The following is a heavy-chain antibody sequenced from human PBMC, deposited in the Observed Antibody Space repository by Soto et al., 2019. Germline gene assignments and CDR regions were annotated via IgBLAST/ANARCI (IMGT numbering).Heavy chain of an antibody. V-gene: IGHV4-31*03. Sequence: QVQLQESGPGLVKPSQTLSLTCTVSGGSISSGGYYWSWIRQHPGKGLEWIGYIYYSGSTYYNPSLKRRVTISVDTSKNQFSLKLSSVTAADTAVYYCARYCSSTSCYIAEFDYWGQGTLVTVSS. D-gene: IGHD2-2*02. J-gene: IGHJ4*02. CDR1: GGSISSGGYY. CDR2: IYYSGST. CDR3: ARYCSSTSCYIAEFDY.